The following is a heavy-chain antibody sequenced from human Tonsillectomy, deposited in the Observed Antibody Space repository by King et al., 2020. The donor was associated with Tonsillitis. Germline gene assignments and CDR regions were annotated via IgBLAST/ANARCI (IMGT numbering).Heavy chain of an antibody. CDR1: GFTFSSFW. J-gene: IGHJ3*01. CDR2: INGEGSSP. D-gene: IGHD1-14*01. Sequence: EVQLVESGGGLVQPGGSLRLSCAASGFTFSSFWIHWVPQAPGKGLLWVSRINGEGSSPTSADSVEGPFTISRDNAKHTGYLKMRSLRAKTTAIYYCIRDFGAVGTTNAFDLWGQGAMVTVSS. V-gene: IGHV3-74*03. CDR3: IRDFGAVGTTNAFDL.